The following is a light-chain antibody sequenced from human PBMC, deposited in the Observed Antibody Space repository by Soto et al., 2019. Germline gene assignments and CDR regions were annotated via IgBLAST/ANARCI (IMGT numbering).Light chain of an antibody. CDR3: QQYHDWPPIT. CDR2: GAS. J-gene: IGKJ3*01. V-gene: IGKV3-15*01. Sequence: EIVMTQSPATLFVSPWERATLSCRASQTVSDDLAWHQQKPGQAPRLLIYGASTRATDIPARFSGGGSGTEFNLTISSLQFEDSAIYYCQQYHDWPPITFGPGTKVNI. CDR1: QTVSDD.